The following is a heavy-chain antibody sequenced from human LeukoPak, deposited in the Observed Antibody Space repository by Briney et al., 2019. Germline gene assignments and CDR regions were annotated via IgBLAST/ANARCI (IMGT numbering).Heavy chain of an antibody. CDR3: ARGPPIGITMVRGVDNFDY. V-gene: IGHV4-34*01. CDR2: INHSGST. CDR1: GGSFSGYY. Sequence: SETLSLTCAVYGGSFSGYYWSWIRQPPGKGLEWIGEINHSGSTNYNPSLKSRVTISVDTSKNQFSLKLSSVTAADTAVYYCARGPPIGITMVRGVDNFDYWGQGTLVTVSS. J-gene: IGHJ4*02. D-gene: IGHD3-10*01.